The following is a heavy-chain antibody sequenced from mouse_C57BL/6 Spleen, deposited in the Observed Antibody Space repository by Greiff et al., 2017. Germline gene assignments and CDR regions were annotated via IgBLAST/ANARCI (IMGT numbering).Heavy chain of an antibody. Sequence: QVQLQQSGAELVKPGASVKISCKASGYTFTDYYINWVKQRPGQGLEWIGKIGPGSGSTYYNAKFKGKATLTADKSSSTAYMQLSSLTSEDAAVYYCASPYYGNVFGYWGNGTLVTVSA. J-gene: IGHJ3*01. CDR1: GYTFTDYY. D-gene: IGHD2-10*01. CDR3: ASPYYGNVFGY. V-gene: IGHV1-77*01. CDR2: IGPGSGST.